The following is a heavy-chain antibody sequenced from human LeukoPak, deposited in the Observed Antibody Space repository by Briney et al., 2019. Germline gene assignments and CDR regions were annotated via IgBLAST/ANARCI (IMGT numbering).Heavy chain of an antibody. D-gene: IGHD1-26*01. V-gene: IGHV4-39*01. Sequence: SETLSLTCTVSGGSISSSSYYWGWIRQPPGKGLGWIGSIYYSGSTYYKPSLKSRVTISVDTSKNQFSLKLSSVTAADTAVYYCARLPGHWEGCFDYWGQGTLVTVSS. CDR3: ARLPGHWEGCFDY. J-gene: IGHJ4*02. CDR1: GGSISSSSYY. CDR2: IYYSGST.